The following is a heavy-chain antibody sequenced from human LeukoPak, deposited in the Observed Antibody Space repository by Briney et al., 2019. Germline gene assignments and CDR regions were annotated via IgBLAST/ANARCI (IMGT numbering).Heavy chain of an antibody. Sequence: ASVKVSCKASGYTFTSYDINWVRQATGQGLEWMGWMNPNSGNTAYAQKFQGRVTMTRNTSISTAYMELSSLRSEDTAVYYCARFGIAAAVAYYYYGMDVWGQGTTVTVSS. J-gene: IGHJ6*02. V-gene: IGHV1-8*01. D-gene: IGHD6-13*01. CDR1: GYTFTSYD. CDR2: MNPNSGNT. CDR3: ARFGIAAAVAYYYYGMDV.